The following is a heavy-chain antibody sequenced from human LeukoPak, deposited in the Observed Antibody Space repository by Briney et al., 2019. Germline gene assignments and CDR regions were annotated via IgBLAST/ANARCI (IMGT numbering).Heavy chain of an antibody. D-gene: IGHD7-27*01. Sequence: GESLEISCKGSGYSFTSYWISWVRQMPGKGLEWMGRIDPSDSYTNYSPSFQGHVTISADKSISTAYLQWSSLKASDTAMYYCARLTGLNWGSPAVVITYFDYWGQGTLVTVSS. CDR1: GYSFTSYW. CDR3: ARLTGLNWGSPAVVITYFDY. J-gene: IGHJ4*02. V-gene: IGHV5-10-1*01. CDR2: IDPSDSYT.